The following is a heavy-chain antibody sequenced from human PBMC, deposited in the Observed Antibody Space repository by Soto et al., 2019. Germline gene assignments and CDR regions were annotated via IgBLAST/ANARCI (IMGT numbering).Heavy chain of an antibody. CDR1: GFTFSSYA. D-gene: IGHD2-2*01. V-gene: IGHV3-23*01. CDR3: AKGGFTSPFDY. Sequence: GSLRLSCAASGFTFSSYAMTWVRQAPGKGLEWVSTIRGSVGTTYYADSVKGRFTISRDNSKNMLYLQINSLRAEDTAVYYCAKGGFTSPFDYWGQGALVTVSS. CDR2: IRGSVGTT. J-gene: IGHJ4*02.